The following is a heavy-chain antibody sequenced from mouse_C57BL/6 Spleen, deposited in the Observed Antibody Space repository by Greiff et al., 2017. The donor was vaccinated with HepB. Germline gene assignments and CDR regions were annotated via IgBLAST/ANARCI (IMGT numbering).Heavy chain of an antibody. CDR1: GFNIKDYY. CDR3: TTEGVRGLWFAY. CDR2: IDPEDGDT. Sequence: VQLQQSGAELVRPGASVKLSCTASGFNIKDYYMHWVKQRPEQGLEWIGRIDPEDGDTEYAPKFQGKATMTADTSSNTAYLQLSSLTSEDTAVYYCTTEGVRGLWFAYWGQGTLVTVSA. J-gene: IGHJ3*01. D-gene: IGHD5-1*01. V-gene: IGHV14-1*01.